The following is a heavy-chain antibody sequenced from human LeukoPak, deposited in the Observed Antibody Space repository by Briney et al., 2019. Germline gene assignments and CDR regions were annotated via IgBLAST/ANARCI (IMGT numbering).Heavy chain of an antibody. J-gene: IGHJ4*02. Sequence: SETLSPTCTVSGGSISGNFWSWIRQPPGKGLEYIGYIYYSGSTYYNPSLKSRVTMSVDTSKNQFSLRLSSVTAADTAVYYCARLGGLPGYYFDYWGQGTLVAVSS. CDR2: IYYSGST. CDR3: ARLGGLPGYYFDY. D-gene: IGHD3-10*01. V-gene: IGHV4-59*08. CDR1: GGSISGNF.